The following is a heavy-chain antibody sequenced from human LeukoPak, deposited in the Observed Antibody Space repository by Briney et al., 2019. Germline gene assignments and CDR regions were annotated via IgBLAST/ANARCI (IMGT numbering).Heavy chain of an antibody. D-gene: IGHD1-1*01. Sequence: GGSLRLSCAASGFTVSSNYMSWVLQAPGKGLEWVSVSYSGGSTYYADSVKGRFTISRDNSKNTLYLQMNSLRAEDTAVYYCARGGTTGTTWPYYFDYWGQGTLVTVSS. CDR2: SYSGGST. J-gene: IGHJ4*02. CDR3: ARGGTTGTTWPYYFDY. CDR1: GFTVSSNY. V-gene: IGHV3-53*01.